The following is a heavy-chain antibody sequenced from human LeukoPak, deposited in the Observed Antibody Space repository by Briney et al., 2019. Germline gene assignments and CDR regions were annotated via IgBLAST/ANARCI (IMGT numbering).Heavy chain of an antibody. V-gene: IGHV4-59*08. CDR2: IYYSGST. Sequence: SQTLSLTCTVSGGSISRYYWSWTRQPPGKGLEWIGHIYYSGSTNHNPSLRSRVTISVDTSKNQFSLKLSSVTAADTAVYYCARGKYQLDYWGQGTLVTVSS. J-gene: IGHJ4*02. D-gene: IGHD2-2*01. CDR3: ARGKYQLDY. CDR1: GGSISRYY.